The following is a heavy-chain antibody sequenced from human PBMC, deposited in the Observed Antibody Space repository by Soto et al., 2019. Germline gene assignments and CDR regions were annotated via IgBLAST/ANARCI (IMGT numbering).Heavy chain of an antibody. Sequence: KQSQTLSLTCAISGDSVSSNSAAWNWIRQSPSRGLEWLGRTYYRSKWYNDYAVSVKSRITINPDTSKNQFSLQLNSVTPEDTAVYYCARDRLEVDCSSTSCRDYYYYGMDVWGQGTTVTVSS. CDR2: TYYRSKWYN. CDR1: GDSVSSNSAA. V-gene: IGHV6-1*01. D-gene: IGHD2-2*01. J-gene: IGHJ6*02. CDR3: ARDRLEVDCSSTSCRDYYYYGMDV.